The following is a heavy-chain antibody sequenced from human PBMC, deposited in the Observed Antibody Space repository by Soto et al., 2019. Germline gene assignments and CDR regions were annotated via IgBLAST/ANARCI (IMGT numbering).Heavy chain of an antibody. CDR2: IYYSGST. Sequence: SETLSLTCTVSGGSISSGGYYWSWIRQHPGKGLEWIGYIYYSGSTYYNPSLKSRVTISVDTSKNQFSLKLTSVNAADTAVYYCTGGGDAYKNGHWGQGTLVTVSS. CDR1: GGSISSGGYY. CDR3: TGGGDAYKNGH. V-gene: IGHV4-31*03. J-gene: IGHJ4*02. D-gene: IGHD2-21*01.